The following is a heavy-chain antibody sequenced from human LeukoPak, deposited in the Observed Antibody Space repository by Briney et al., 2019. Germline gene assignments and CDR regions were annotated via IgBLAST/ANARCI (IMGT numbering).Heavy chain of an antibody. CDR1: GFSLTSGGEG. D-gene: IGHD4/OR15-4a*01. V-gene: IGHV2-5*02. CDR3: AHTRHGATPTRLDF. J-gene: IGHJ4*02. Sequence: SGPTLVKPTQTLTLTCSFSGFSLTSGGEGVAWIRQPPGKAPEWLALIYRDDDTRFRPSLQNSITVSKDTCKNQVVLSMSKMDPLDTGTYFCAHTRHGATPTRLDFGGQGILV. CDR2: IYRDDDT.